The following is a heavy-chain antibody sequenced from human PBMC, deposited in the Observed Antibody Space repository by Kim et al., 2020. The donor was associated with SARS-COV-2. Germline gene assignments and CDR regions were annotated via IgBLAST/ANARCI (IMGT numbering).Heavy chain of an antibody. Sequence: SETLSLTCTVSGGSITSENSYWGWIRQPPGKGLEWIGSIFYSGNNYYSPSLKSRVSISVDTSKNQFSLRLNSVTAADTAVFYCARLMGRVRGVIPGDRFDPWGQGTLVTVSS. CDR2: IFYSGNN. V-gene: IGHV4-39*01. CDR3: ARLMGRVRGVIPGDRFDP. D-gene: IGHD3-10*01. J-gene: IGHJ5*02. CDR1: GGSITSENSY.